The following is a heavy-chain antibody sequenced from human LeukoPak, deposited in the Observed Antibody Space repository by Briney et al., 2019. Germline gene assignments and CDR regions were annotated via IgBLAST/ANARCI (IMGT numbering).Heavy chain of an antibody. CDR2: ISYDGSNK. Sequence: GGSLRLSCAASGFTFSSYGMHWVRQAPGKGLEWVAVISYDGSNKYYADSVKGRFTISRDNSKNTPYLQMNSLRAEDTAVYYCAKVAAYYDSSGYPDYWGQGTLVTVSS. J-gene: IGHJ4*02. D-gene: IGHD3-22*01. CDR1: GFTFSSYG. V-gene: IGHV3-30*18. CDR3: AKVAAYYDSSGYPDY.